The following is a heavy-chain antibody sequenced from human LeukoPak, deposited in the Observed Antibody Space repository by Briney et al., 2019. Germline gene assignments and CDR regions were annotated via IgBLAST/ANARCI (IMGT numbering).Heavy chain of an antibody. D-gene: IGHD2/OR15-2a*01. CDR2: ISPGSGTI. J-gene: IGHJ4*02. Sequence: GGSLRLSCAASGFTISTYSMNWVRQAPGKGLEWVSYISPGSGTIHYADSVKGRFTISRDNAKNSLYLQMNSLRAEDTAMYYCVRDPSLYCSSNTCYDLDYWGQGTLVTVSS. V-gene: IGHV3-48*04. CDR1: GFTISTYS. CDR3: VRDPSLYCSSNTCYDLDY.